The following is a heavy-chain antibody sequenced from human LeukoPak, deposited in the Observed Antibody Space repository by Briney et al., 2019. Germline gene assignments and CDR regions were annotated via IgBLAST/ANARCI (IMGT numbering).Heavy chain of an antibody. D-gene: IGHD3-3*01. CDR2: IKHDGSEK. J-gene: IGHJ4*02. CDR1: GFIFTNYF. V-gene: IGHV3-7*01. CDR3: ATDRGWRTSGYYLYYFEY. Sequence: GGSLRLSYAASGFIFTNYFMSWVRQAPGKGLEWVASIKHDGSEKYYVDSVRGRFTISRDNTMNSLYLQMSSLRAEDTAVYYCATDRGWRTSGYYLYYFEYWGQGTLVTYSS.